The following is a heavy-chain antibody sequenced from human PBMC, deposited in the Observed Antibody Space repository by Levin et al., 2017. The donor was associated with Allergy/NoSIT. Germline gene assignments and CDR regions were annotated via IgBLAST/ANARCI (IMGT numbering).Heavy chain of an antibody. CDR1: GFTFSTYN. J-gene: IGHJ4*02. CDR3: AREGDTFDY. CDR2: ISPTSDYI. D-gene: IGHD2-21*01. V-gene: IGHV3-21*01. Sequence: GESLKISCPASGFTFSTYNMNWVRQAPGKGLEWVSSISPTSDYIYYADSVRGRFTISRDNAKNSLYLQMSSLRAEDTAVYYCAREGDTFDYWGQGTLVTVSS.